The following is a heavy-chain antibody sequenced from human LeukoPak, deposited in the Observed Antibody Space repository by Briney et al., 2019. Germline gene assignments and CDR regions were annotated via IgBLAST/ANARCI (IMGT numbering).Heavy chain of an antibody. Sequence: SETLSLTCTVSGGSISSYYWSWIRQPPGKGLEWIGYIYYSGSTNYNPSLKSRVTISVDTSKNQFSLKLSSVTAADTAVYYCARAIPEGSNSLYYYDSSGFLDYWGQGTLVTVSS. J-gene: IGHJ4*02. CDR1: GGSISSYY. CDR2: IYYSGST. V-gene: IGHV4-59*01. D-gene: IGHD3-22*01. CDR3: ARAIPEGSNSLYYYDSSGFLDY.